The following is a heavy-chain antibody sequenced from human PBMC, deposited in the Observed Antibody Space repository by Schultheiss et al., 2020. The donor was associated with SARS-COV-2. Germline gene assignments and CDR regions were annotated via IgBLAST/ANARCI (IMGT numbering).Heavy chain of an antibody. V-gene: IGHV3-53*01. CDR3: AREGFYYGSGSYYGMDV. D-gene: IGHD3-10*01. CDR1: GFTVSSNY. Sequence: GGSLRLSCAASGFTVSSNYMSWVRQAPGKGLEWVSVIYSGGSTYYADSVKGRFTISRDNAKNSLYLQMNSLRAEDTAVYYCAREGFYYGSGSYYGMDVWGQGTTVTVSS. J-gene: IGHJ6*02. CDR2: IYSGGST.